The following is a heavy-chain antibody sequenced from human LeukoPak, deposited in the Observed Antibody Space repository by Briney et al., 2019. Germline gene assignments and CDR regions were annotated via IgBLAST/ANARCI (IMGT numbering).Heavy chain of an antibody. J-gene: IGHJ4*02. V-gene: IGHV3-43D*04. CDR2: ISWDGGST. Sequence: PGGSLRLSCAASGFTFDDYAMHWVRQAPGKGLEWVSLISWDGGSTYYADSVKGRFTISSDNSKNSLYLQMNSLRAEDTALYYCAKDSAAGNWCYFDYWGLGTLVTVSS. CDR3: AKDSAAGNWCYFDY. D-gene: IGHD6-13*01. CDR1: GFTFDDYA.